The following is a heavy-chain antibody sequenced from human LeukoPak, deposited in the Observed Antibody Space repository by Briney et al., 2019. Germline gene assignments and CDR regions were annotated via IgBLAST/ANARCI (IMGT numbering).Heavy chain of an antibody. J-gene: IGHJ3*02. V-gene: IGHV4-61*02. Sequence: SQTLSLTCTVSGGSISSGSYYWSWIRQPAGKGLEWIGRIYTSGSTNYNPSLKSRGTISVDTSKNQFSLKLSSVTAADTAVYYCARDLTYYYDSSGYIMDAFDIWGQGTMVTVSS. D-gene: IGHD3-22*01. CDR1: GGSISSGSYY. CDR3: ARDLTYYYDSSGYIMDAFDI. CDR2: IYTSGST.